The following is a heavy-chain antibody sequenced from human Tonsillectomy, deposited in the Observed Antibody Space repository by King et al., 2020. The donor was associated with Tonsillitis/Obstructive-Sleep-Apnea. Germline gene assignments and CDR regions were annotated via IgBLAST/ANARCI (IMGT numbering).Heavy chain of an antibody. V-gene: IGHV7-4-1*02. CDR3: ARDLPYYYYMDV. Sequence: VQLVESGSELKKPGASVKVSCKASGYTFTNYAMNWVRQAPGQGLEWMGWINTNTGKPTYAQAFTGRFVFSLDTSVSTAYLQISSLETEDTAVYYCARDLPYYYYMDVWGKPTTVTVSS. CDR2: INTNTGKP. J-gene: IGHJ6*03. CDR1: GYTFTNYA.